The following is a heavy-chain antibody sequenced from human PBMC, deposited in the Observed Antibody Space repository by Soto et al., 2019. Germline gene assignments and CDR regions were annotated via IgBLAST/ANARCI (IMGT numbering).Heavy chain of an antibody. CDR1: GFTFSSYA. V-gene: IGHV3-64D*08. D-gene: IGHD3-3*01. CDR3: VSYFDFWSGSTS. CDR2: IDYNGGGT. J-gene: IGHJ4*02. Sequence: GGSLRLSCSASGFTFSSYAMHWVRQAPGKGLECVSAIDYNGGGTYYADSVKGRFTVSRDNFKNILYLQLSSLRADDTAVYYCVSYFDFWSGSTSWGQGTLVTVSS.